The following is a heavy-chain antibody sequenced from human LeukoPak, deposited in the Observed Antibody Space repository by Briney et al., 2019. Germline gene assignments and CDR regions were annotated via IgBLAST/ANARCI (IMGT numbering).Heavy chain of an antibody. V-gene: IGHV4-39*01. D-gene: IGHD1-1*01. CDR3: ARLGRINPVHAFDI. J-gene: IGHJ3*02. CDR1: GGSISSSSYY. CDR2: IYYSGST. Sequence: SETLSLTCTVSGGSISSSSYYWGWIRQPPGNGLEWIGSIYYSGSTYYNPSLKSRVTISVDTSKNQFSLKLSSVTAADTAVYYCARLGRINPVHAFDIWGQGTMVTVSS.